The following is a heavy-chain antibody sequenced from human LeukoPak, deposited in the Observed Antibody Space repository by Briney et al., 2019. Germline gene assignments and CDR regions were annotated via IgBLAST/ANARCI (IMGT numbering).Heavy chain of an antibody. D-gene: IGHD6-25*01. CDR2: ISGSGGST. J-gene: IGHJ2*01. CDR1: GFTFTTYG. Sequence: GGSLRPSCAVSGFTFTTYGMHWVRQAPGKWLEWVSGISGSGGSTYYADSVKGRFTISRDNSKNTVYLQMNSLRAEDTALYYCASYNQRLSSWFFDLWGRGTLVTVSS. CDR3: ASYNQRLSSWFFDL. V-gene: IGHV3-23*01.